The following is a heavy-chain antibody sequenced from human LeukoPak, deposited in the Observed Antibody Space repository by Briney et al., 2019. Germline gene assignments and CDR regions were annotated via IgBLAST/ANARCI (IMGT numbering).Heavy chain of an antibody. CDR3: AKDKEPHFDY. CDR2: IKQDGSEK. J-gene: IGHJ4*02. V-gene: IGHV3-7*03. D-gene: IGHD1-14*01. Sequence: GGSLRLSCAASGFTFSSYWMSWVRQAPGKGLEWVANIKQDGSEKYYVDSVKGRFTISRDNSKNTLYLQMNSLRAEDTAVYYCAKDKEPHFDYWGQGTLVTVSS. CDR1: GFTFSSYW.